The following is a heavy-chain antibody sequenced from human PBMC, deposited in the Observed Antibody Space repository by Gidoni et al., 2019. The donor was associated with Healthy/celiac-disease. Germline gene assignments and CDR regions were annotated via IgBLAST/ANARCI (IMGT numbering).Heavy chain of an antibody. CDR2: IDSGGST. CDR3: ARERSGYDWEYYFDY. Sequence: EVQLVESGGGLVQPGGSLRLSCAASGFTVSSNYMSWVRQAPGKGLEWVSVIDSGGSTYYADSVKGRFTISRDNSKNTLYLQMNSLRAEDTAVYYCARERSGYDWEYYFDYWGQGTLVTVSS. V-gene: IGHV3-66*01. J-gene: IGHJ4*02. CDR1: GFTVSSNY. D-gene: IGHD5-12*01.